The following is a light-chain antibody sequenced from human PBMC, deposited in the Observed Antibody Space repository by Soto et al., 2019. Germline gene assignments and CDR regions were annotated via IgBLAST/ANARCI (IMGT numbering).Light chain of an antibody. CDR2: DAY. Sequence: DIQMTQSPSSLSASVGARLTMTCRASQSISSWLAWYQQKPGKAPKLLIYDAYSLESGVTSRFSGSGSGTEFTLTISSLQPDDFATYYCQQYNSYSRTFGQGTQVEIK. J-gene: IGKJ1*01. CDR1: QSISSW. CDR3: QQYNSYSRT. V-gene: IGKV1-5*01.